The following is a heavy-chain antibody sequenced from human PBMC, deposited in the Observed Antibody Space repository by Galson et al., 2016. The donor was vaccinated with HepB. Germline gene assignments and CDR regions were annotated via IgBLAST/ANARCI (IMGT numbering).Heavy chain of an antibody. J-gene: IGHJ1*01. Sequence: PALVKPTQTLTLTCTFSGFSLTTSGMCVSWIRQPPGKALEWLARIDWNDEKDYNTSLKTRLSISGDTSKNQVVLTMTNMDPVDIATYYCARVYGRSPPYWGQGTLVTVSS. CDR2: IDWNDEK. D-gene: IGHD3-10*01. CDR3: ARVYGRSPPY. V-gene: IGHV2-70*11. CDR1: GFSLTTSGMC.